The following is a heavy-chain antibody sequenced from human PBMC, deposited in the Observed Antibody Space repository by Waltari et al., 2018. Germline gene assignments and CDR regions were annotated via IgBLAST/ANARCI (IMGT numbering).Heavy chain of an antibody. CDR1: GFTVSSNY. D-gene: IGHD3-10*01. CDR3: AIFITMVRGVISPGGMDV. CDR2: IYSGGST. Sequence: EVQLVESGGGLVQPGGSLRLSCAASGFTVSSNYRSWVRQAPGKGLEWVSVIYSGGSTYYADSVKGRFTISRDNSKNTLYLQMNSLRAEDTAVYYCAIFITMVRGVISPGGMDVWGQGTTVTVSS. J-gene: IGHJ6*02. V-gene: IGHV3-66*02.